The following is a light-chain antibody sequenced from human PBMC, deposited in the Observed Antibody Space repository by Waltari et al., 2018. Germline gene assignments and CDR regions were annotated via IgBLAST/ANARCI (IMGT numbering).Light chain of an antibody. CDR3: QAWDSNIVV. CDR2: QDT. CDR1: RLEGQY. Sequence: SYELMQAPSVSVSPGQTATITCSANRLEGQYVCWYQQKPGQSPVLFIYQDTKRPPGIPERFSASHSGNTAILTISVTQSVDEADYYCQAWDSNIVVFGGGTKLTVL. V-gene: IGLV3-1*01. J-gene: IGLJ2*01.